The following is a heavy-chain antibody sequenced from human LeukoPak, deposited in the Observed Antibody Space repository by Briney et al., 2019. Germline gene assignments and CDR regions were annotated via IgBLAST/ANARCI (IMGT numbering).Heavy chain of an antibody. CDR2: ISAYNGNT. J-gene: IGHJ3*02. D-gene: IGHD1-14*01. CDR3: ARDPEDGLFDI. V-gene: IGHV1-18*03. CDR1: GYTFTSYG. Sequence: ASVKHSCKASGYTFTSYGISWVRQAPGQGLEWMGWISAYNGNTNYAQKLQGRVTMTTDASTSTAYMELRSLRYDDMAVYYCARDPEDGLFDIWGQGTMVTVSS.